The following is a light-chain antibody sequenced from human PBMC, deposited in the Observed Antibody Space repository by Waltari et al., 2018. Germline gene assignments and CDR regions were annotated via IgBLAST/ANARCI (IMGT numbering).Light chain of an antibody. V-gene: IGLV2-14*03. CDR1: SSDVGGYNS. Sequence: QSALTQPASVSGSPGQSITIPCTGTSSDVGGYNSVSWYQQHPGKAPKLMIYDVTNRPSGVSNRFSGSKSDNTASLTISGLQAEDEADYYCSSFTSRTTVIFGGGTKLTVL. J-gene: IGLJ2*01. CDR2: DVT. CDR3: SSFTSRTTVI.